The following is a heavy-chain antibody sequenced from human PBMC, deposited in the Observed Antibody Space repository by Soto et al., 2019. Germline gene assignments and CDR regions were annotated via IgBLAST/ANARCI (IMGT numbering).Heavy chain of an antibody. CDR1: GFTFSTFA. Sequence: PGGSLRLSCAASGFTFSTFALSWAGQAPGKGLKWVSAISGSGGRKYYADSVKGRSTISRDNSKNTLYLQMNSLRAEDTAVYYCAKDGRGYHYYDSRNYGMGVWGQGTTVTVSS. CDR3: AKDGRGYHYYDSRNYGMGV. CDR2: ISGSGGRK. J-gene: IGHJ6*02. D-gene: IGHD3-22*01. V-gene: IGHV3-23*01.